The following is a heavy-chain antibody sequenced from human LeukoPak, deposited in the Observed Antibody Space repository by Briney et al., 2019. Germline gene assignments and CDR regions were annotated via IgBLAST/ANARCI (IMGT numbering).Heavy chain of an antibody. CDR2: ISAYNGNT. D-gene: IGHD6-19*01. CDR3: ARDSSGWYSPPIDY. CDR1: GYTFTSYG. Sequence: ASVKVSCKASGYTFTSYGISWVRQAPGQGLEWMGWISAYNGNTNYAQKLQGRVTMTTDTSTSTAYTELRSLRSDDTAVYYCARDSSGWYSPPIDYWGQGTLVTVSS. J-gene: IGHJ4*02. V-gene: IGHV1-18*01.